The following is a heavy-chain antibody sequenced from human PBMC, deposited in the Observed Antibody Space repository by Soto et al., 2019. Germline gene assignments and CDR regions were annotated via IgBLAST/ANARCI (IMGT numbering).Heavy chain of an antibody. J-gene: IGHJ4*02. CDR1: GGSISSGNYY. Sequence: PSETLSLTCTVSGGSISSGNYYWSWIRQPPGRGLEWIGYIYYSGSTYYNPSLKSRVTISIDTSKYQFSLKLSSVTAADTAVYYCARSLWFGELLGPFDYWGQGTLVTVSS. D-gene: IGHD3-10*01. CDR2: IYYSGST. V-gene: IGHV4-30-4*01. CDR3: ARSLWFGELLGPFDY.